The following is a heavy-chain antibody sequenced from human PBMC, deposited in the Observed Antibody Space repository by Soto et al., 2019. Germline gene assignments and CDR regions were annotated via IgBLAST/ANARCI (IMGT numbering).Heavy chain of an antibody. CDR3: ARSDPSYCSSTSCSTYWGGWKY. J-gene: IGHJ4*02. D-gene: IGHD2-2*01. CDR2: IIPIFGTA. V-gene: IGHV1-69*01. CDR1: GGTFSSYA. Sequence: QVQLVQSGAEVKKPGSSVKVSCKASGGTFSSYAISWVRQAPGQGLEWMGGIIPIFGTANYAQKFQGRVTLTADESTSTAYMELSSLRSEDTAVYYCARSDPSYCSSTSCSTYWGGWKYWGQGTLVTVSS.